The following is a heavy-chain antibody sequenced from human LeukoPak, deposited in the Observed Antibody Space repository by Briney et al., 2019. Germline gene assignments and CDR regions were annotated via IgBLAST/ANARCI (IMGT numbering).Heavy chain of an antibody. CDR3: ARVARYGDYIGGSDY. J-gene: IGHJ4*02. Sequence: GGSLRLSCAASGFTFSSYAMSWVRQAPGKGLEWVSAISGSGGSTYYADSAKGRFTISRDNAKNSLDLQMNSLRAEDTAVYYCARVARYGDYIGGSDYWGQGALVTVSS. CDR2: ISGSGGST. D-gene: IGHD4-17*01. CDR1: GFTFSSYA. V-gene: IGHV3-23*01.